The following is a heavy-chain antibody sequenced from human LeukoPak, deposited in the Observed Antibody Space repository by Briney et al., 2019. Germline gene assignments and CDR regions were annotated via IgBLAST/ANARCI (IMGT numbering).Heavy chain of an antibody. CDR2: IYHSGST. Sequence: PSETLSLTCAVSGYSISSGYYWGWIRQPPGKGLAWIGSIYHSGSTYYNPSLKSRVTISVDTSKNQFSLKLSSVTAADTAVYYCARRSTVTTYYFDYWGQGTLVTVSS. V-gene: IGHV4-38-2*01. D-gene: IGHD4-11*01. CDR3: ARRSTVTTYYFDY. CDR1: GYSISSGYY. J-gene: IGHJ4*02.